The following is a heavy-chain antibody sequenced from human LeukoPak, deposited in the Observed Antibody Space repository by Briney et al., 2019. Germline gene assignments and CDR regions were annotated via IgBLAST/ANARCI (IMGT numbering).Heavy chain of an antibody. V-gene: IGHV3-23*01. CDR3: AKDFRIGYSAHFDY. CDR2: IYENGGTT. J-gene: IGHJ4*02. Sequence: PGGSLRLSCVGSGFTFRSHAMSWVRQAPEKGLEFVSGIYENGGTTYYADSVEGRFSISRGNSKNTLYLQMDSLRGEDTAVYYCAKDFRIGYSAHFDYWGQGALVTVSS. D-gene: IGHD2-21*01. CDR1: GFTFRSHA.